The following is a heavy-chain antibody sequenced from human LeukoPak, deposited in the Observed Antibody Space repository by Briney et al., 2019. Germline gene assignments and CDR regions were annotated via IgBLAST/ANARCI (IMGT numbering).Heavy chain of an antibody. J-gene: IGHJ4*02. CDR2: ISYDGSNK. D-gene: IGHD2-15*01. CDR3: AKDRGYCSGGSCLHFDY. Sequence: GGSPRLSCAASGFTFSSYGMHWVRQAPGKGLEWVAVISYDGSNKYYADSVKGRFTISRDNSKNTLYLQMNSLRAEDTAVYYCAKDRGYCSGGSCLHFDYWGQGTLVTVSS. CDR1: GFTFSSYG. V-gene: IGHV3-30*18.